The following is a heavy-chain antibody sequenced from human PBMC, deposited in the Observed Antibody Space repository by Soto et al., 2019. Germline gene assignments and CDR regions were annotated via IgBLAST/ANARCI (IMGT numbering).Heavy chain of an antibody. Sequence: PGGSLRLSCAASGFTFSSYGMHWVRQAPGKGLEWVAVISYDGSNKYYADSVKGRFTISRDNSKNTLYLQMNSLRAEDTAVYYCAKDGTYTYYYGSGSYYNDYYYGMDVWGQGTTVTV. J-gene: IGHJ6*02. V-gene: IGHV3-30*18. D-gene: IGHD3-10*01. CDR3: AKDGTYTYYYGSGSYYNDYYYGMDV. CDR2: ISYDGSNK. CDR1: GFTFSSYG.